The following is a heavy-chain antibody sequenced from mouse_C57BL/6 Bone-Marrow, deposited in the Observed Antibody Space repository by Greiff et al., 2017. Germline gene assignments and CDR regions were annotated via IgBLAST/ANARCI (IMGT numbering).Heavy chain of an antibody. V-gene: IGHV3-6*01. CDR1: GYSITSGYY. CDR3: AMGLL. D-gene: IGHD2-13*01. J-gene: IGHJ3*01. CDR2: ISYDGSN. Sequence: EVKLVESGPGLVKPSQSLSLTCSVTGYSITSGYYWNWIRQFPGNKLEWMGYISYDGSNNYNPSLKNRISITRDPSKNQFFLQLNSGTTEDTATYYCAMGLLWGQWALVTVSA.